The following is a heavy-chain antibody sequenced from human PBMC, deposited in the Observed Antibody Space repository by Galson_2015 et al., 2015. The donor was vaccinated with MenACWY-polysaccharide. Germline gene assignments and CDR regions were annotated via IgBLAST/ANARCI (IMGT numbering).Heavy chain of an antibody. V-gene: IGHV3-74*01. J-gene: IGHJ5*02. CDR1: GFTFSSYW. CDR3: ARAVAKYCIGGNCFFNWFDL. D-gene: IGHD2-15*01. Sequence: SLRLSCAASGFTFSSYWMHWVRQAPGKGLVWVSRTNGDGGATDYADSVKGRFTISRDNAKNTLYLQMNSLRAEDTAVYYCARAVAKYCIGGNCFFNWFDLWGQGTLVTVSS. CDR2: TNGDGGAT.